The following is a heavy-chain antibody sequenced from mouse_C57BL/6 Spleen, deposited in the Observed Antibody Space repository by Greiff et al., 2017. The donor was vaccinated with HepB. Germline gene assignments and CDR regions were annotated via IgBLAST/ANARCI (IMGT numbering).Heavy chain of an antibody. CDR3: ARKVYYEAMDY. CDR2: IYPRSGNT. D-gene: IGHD2-4*01. V-gene: IGHV1-81*01. CDR1: GYTFTSYG. Sequence: VQVVESGAELARPGASVKLSCKASGYTFTSYGISWVKQRTGQGLEWIGEIYPRSGNTYYNEKFKGKATLTADKSSSTAYMELRSLTSEDSAVYYCARKVYYEAMDYWGQGTSVTVSS. J-gene: IGHJ4*01.